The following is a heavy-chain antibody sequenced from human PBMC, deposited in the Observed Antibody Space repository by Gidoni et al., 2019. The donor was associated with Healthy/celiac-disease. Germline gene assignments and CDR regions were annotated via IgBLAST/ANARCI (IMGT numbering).Heavy chain of an antibody. Sequence: QVQRQESGPGLVKPSQTQSLTCAVSGGSISSGGYYWSWIRQPPGKGLEWIGYIYYSGSTYYNPSLKSRVTISVDTSKNQFSLKLSSVTAADTAVYYCARAGIVSGSEYFDYWGQGTLVTVSS. V-gene: IGHV4-30-4*01. D-gene: IGHD3-10*01. CDR1: GGSISSGGYY. J-gene: IGHJ4*02. CDR3: ARAGIVSGSEYFDY. CDR2: IYYSGST.